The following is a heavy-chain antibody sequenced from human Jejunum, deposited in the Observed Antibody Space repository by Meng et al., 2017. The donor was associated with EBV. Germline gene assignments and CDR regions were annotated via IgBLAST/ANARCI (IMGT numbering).Heavy chain of an antibody. D-gene: IGHD5-24*01. CDR3: AREMSTITCFDY. J-gene: IGHJ4*02. CDR1: GFTFSDYY. CDR2: ISSRSSTI. V-gene: IGHV3-11*01. Sequence: QVQVVESGGGLVKPGGSLRLSCGASGFTFSDYYMAWVRQAPGKGLEWVSYISSRSSTIYYADSVKGRFTISRDNAHNSLYLQMNSLRAGDTAVYYCAREMSTITCFDYWGQGTLVTVSS.